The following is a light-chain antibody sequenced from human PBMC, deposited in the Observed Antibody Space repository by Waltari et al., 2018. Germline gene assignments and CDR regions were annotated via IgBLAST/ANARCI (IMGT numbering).Light chain of an antibody. J-gene: IGLJ2*01. CDR2: GDK. Sequence: QSVLTQPPSVSGAPGPRVTIPCTGSRSHIGPNYGVPLYQQFPGRVPKLLLCGDKIRPSGVPDRFSASKSGTSASLAITGLQAEDEADYYCQSYDSSLNGHIFGGGTRLTVL. V-gene: IGLV1-40*01. CDR3: QSYDSSLNGHI. CDR1: RSHIGPNYG.